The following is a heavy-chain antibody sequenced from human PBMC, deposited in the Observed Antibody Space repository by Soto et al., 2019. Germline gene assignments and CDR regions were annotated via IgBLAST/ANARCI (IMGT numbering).Heavy chain of an antibody. V-gene: IGHV4-59*01. Sequence: SETLSLTCTVSGGSISSYYWSWIRQPPGKGLEWIGYIYYSGSTNYNPSLKSRVTISVDTSKNQFSLKLSSVTAADTAVYYCARVTYYFEYSSSSYYFDYWGQGTLVTVSS. CDR2: IYYSGST. CDR1: GGSISSYY. CDR3: ARVTYYFEYSSSSYYFDY. D-gene: IGHD6-6*01. J-gene: IGHJ4*02.